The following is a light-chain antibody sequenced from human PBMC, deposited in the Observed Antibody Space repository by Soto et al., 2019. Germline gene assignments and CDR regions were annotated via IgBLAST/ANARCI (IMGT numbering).Light chain of an antibody. V-gene: IGLV2-14*01. CDR2: EVS. Sequence: QSALTQPASVSGSPGQSITISCTGTSGDVGGFNYVSWYQQHPGKAPKLMIYEVSNRASGVSNRFSGSTSGDSASLTISGLQAEDEADYYCSSYISSSVVFGGGTKVTVL. J-gene: IGLJ2*01. CDR1: SGDVGGFNY. CDR3: SSYISSSVV.